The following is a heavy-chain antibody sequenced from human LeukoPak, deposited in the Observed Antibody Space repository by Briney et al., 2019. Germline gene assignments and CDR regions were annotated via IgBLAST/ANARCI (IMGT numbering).Heavy chain of an antibody. D-gene: IGHD3-9*01. CDR3: AHRTTPFYHILTGYSPGNWFDP. CDR1: GFSLSTSGVG. Sequence: SGPTLSKPTHTLTLTCTFSGFSLSTSGVGVGWIRQPPGQALERIELIYWDGDKRYSPSLKSRLTITKDTSKNQVVLTMTNMDPVDTATYYCAHRTTPFYHILTGYSPGNWFDPWGQGTLVTVSS. V-gene: IGHV2-5*02. CDR2: IYWDGDK. J-gene: IGHJ5*02.